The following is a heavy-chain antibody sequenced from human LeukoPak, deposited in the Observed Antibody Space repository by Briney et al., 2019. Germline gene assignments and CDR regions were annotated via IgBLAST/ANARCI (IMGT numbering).Heavy chain of an antibody. CDR3: PKDRATGTQFYFYGMDV. J-gene: IGHJ6*02. CDR2: ISYDGSNK. CDR1: GFTFSSYG. D-gene: IGHD3-10*01. Sequence: GGSLRLFCAASGFTFSSYGMHWVRQAPGKGLEWVAVISYDGSNKYYADSVKGRFTISRDNSKNTLYLQMNSLRAEDTAVYYCPKDRATGTQFYFYGMDVWGQGTTVTVSS. V-gene: IGHV3-30*18.